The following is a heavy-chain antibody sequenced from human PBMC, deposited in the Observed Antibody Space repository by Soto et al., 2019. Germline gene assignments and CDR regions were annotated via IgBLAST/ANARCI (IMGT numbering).Heavy chain of an antibody. D-gene: IGHD6-19*01. J-gene: IGHJ2*01. CDR2: IIPIFGTA. CDR3: ARERGSIAVAGRLWYFDL. CDR1: GGTFSSYA. V-gene: IGHV1-69*13. Sequence: ASVKVSCKASGGTFSSYAISWVRQAPGQGLEWMGGIIPIFGTANYAQKFQGRVTITADESTSTAYMELSSLRSEDTAVYYCARERGSIAVAGRLWYFDLWGRGTLVTVSS.